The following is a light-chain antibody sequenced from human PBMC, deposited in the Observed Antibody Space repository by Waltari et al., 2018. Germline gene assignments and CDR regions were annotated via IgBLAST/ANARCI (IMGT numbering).Light chain of an antibody. CDR3: QQYYSYPLYT. CDR1: QGISSY. Sequence: AIRITQSPSSLSASTGDRVTITCRASQGISSYLAWSQQKPGKAPKLLIYAASTLQSGVPSRFSGSGSGTDFTLTSSCLHSEYFATYYCQQYYSYPLYTFGQGTKLEIK. CDR2: AAS. V-gene: IGKV1-8*01. J-gene: IGKJ2*01.